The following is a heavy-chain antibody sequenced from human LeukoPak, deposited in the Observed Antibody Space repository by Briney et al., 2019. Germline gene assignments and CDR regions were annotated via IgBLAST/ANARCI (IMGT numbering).Heavy chain of an antibody. V-gene: IGHV3-23*01. CDR2: ISGSGGST. CDR3: GTDPQHYNWNYEY. J-gene: IGHJ4*02. Sequence: PGGSLRLSCAASGFTFSNYAMSWVRQAPGKGLEWVSTISGSGGSTHYADSVKGRFTISRDNSKNTLSLQMNSLRAEDTAVYYCGTDPQHYNWNYEYWGQGTLVTVSS. D-gene: IGHD1-7*01. CDR1: GFTFSNYA.